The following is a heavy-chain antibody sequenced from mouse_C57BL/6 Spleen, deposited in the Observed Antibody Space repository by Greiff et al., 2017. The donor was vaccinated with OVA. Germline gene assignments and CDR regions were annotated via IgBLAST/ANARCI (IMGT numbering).Heavy chain of an antibody. CDR2: IYPSDSET. CDR3: ARQGRGGY. D-gene: IGHD3-3*01. V-gene: IGHV1-61*01. J-gene: IGHJ2*01. Sequence: QVQLQQPGAELVRPGSSVKLSCKASGYTFTSYWMDWVKQRPGQGLEWIGYIYPSDSETHYNQKFKDKATLTVDKSSSTAYMQLSSLTSEDSAVYYCARQGRGGYWGQGTTLTVSS. CDR1: GYTFTSYW.